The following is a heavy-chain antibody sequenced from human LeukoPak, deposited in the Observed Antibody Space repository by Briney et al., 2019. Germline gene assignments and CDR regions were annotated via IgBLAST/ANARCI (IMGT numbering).Heavy chain of an antibody. Sequence: SETLSLTCTVSGGSISSYFWSWIRQPPGKGLEWIGCIYYTGSTNYNPSLKSRVTISVDTSKNQFSLKLSSVTAADTAVYYCARGRGDSSSWYHFDFWGQGILVTVSS. J-gene: IGHJ4*02. CDR3: ARGRGDSSSWYHFDF. V-gene: IGHV4-59*12. CDR2: IYYTGST. D-gene: IGHD6-13*01. CDR1: GGSISSYF.